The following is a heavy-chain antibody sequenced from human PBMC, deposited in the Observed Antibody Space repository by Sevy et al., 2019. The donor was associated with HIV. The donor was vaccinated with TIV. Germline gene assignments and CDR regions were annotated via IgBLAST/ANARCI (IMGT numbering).Heavy chain of an antibody. J-gene: IGHJ6*03. V-gene: IGHV3-23*01. D-gene: IGHD3-22*01. Sequence: GGSLRLSCAVSGFSFDSYGMTWVRQAPGKGLEWVSGISGSGTRTYYAYSVKGRFIISRDNSKNTLYLQMNSLRSEDTAIDYCAKGGGGHYDPDEIGYYFYYYNMDVWGKGTTVTVSS. CDR3: AKGGGGHYDPDEIGYYFYYYNMDV. CDR1: GFSFDSYG. CDR2: ISGSGTRT.